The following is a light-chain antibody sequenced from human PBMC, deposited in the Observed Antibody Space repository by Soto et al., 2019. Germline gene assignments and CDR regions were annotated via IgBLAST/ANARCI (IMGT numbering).Light chain of an antibody. V-gene: IGKV3-15*01. Sequence: EIVMTQSPATLSVSPGERATLSCRASQSVSSNLAWYQQKPGQAPRLLIYGASTRPTGIPARFSGSGSGTEFTLTLSSLQSEYFAVYSCQQYNYWPFPSWTFGQGTKVEIK. CDR3: QQYNYWPFPSWT. J-gene: IGKJ1*01. CDR2: GAS. CDR1: QSVSSN.